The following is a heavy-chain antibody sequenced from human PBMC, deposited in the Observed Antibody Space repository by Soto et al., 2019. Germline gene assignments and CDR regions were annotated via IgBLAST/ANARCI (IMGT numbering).Heavy chain of an antibody. CDR2: INPSGGST. Sequence: GASVKVSCNAAGYTFTSYYMHWVRQLPGQGLEWMGIINPSGGSTSYAQKFQGRDTMTRDTSTSTVYMELSSLRSEDTAVYYCAIDTNPNRRLYFDYRGQGTLVTVFS. J-gene: IGHJ4*02. CDR3: AIDTNPNRRLYFDY. CDR1: GYTFTSYY. V-gene: IGHV1-46*01. D-gene: IGHD3-22*01.